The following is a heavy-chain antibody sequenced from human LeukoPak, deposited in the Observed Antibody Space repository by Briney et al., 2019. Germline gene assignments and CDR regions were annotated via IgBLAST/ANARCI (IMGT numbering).Heavy chain of an antibody. CDR3: ARYYDSSGYTQGAFDI. D-gene: IGHD3-22*01. V-gene: IGHV3-66*02. CDR1: GFTVSSNY. CDR2: FYRGIST. J-gene: IGHJ3*02. Sequence: GGSLRLSCAASGFTVSSNYMSWVRQAPGKGLEWVSSFYRGISTYYADSVKGRFTTSRDHSKNTVYLQMGSLRPEDTAVYYCARYYDSSGYTQGAFDIWGRGTMVTVP.